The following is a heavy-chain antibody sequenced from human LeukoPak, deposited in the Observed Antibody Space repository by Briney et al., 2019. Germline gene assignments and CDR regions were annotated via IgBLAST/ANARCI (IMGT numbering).Heavy chain of an antibody. Sequence: PSETLSLTCTVSGGSISSYYWSWIRQPPGKGLEWIGYIYYSGSTNYNPSLKSRVTISVDTSKNQFSLKLSSVTAADTAVYYCARGRHGEDYWGQGTLVTVSS. D-gene: IGHD3-10*01. CDR1: GGSISSYY. CDR3: ARGRHGEDY. V-gene: IGHV4-59*08. J-gene: IGHJ4*02. CDR2: IYYSGST.